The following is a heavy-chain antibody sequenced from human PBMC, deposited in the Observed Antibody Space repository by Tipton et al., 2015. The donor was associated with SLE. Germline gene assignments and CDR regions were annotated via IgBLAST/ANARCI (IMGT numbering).Heavy chain of an antibody. CDR3: ARPGYSGSYYDLGAFDI. CDR2: IYYSGST. J-gene: IGHJ3*02. Sequence: TLSLTCTVSGGSISSYYWSWIRQPTGEGLEWIGYIYYSGSTNYNPSLKSRVTISVDTSKNQFSLKLSSVTAADTAVYYCARPGYSGSYYDLGAFDIWGQGTMVTVSS. D-gene: IGHD1-26*01. V-gene: IGHV4-59*01. CDR1: GGSISSYY.